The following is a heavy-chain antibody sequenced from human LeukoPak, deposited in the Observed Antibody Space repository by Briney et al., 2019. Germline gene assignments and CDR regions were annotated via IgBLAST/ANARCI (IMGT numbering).Heavy chain of an antibody. Sequence: GGSLRLSCAASGFTFSNCDMHWVRQAPGKGLEWVAVISYDGSNKSYADSVKGRFTISRDNSKNTLYLQMNSLRADDTAVFYCARDDNNGYYCKGFNYWGQGTLVTVSS. CDR3: ARDDNNGYYCKGFNY. V-gene: IGHV3-30-3*01. J-gene: IGHJ4*02. CDR1: GFTFSNCD. CDR2: ISYDGSNK. D-gene: IGHD3-22*01.